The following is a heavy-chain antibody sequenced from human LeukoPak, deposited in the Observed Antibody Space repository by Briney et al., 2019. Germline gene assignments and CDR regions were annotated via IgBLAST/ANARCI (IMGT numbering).Heavy chain of an antibody. CDR2: VSDSGSST. D-gene: IGHD2-8*01. J-gene: IGHJ4*02. V-gene: IGHV3-23*01. CDR1: GFTFSSYT. CDR3: AKVVPGDFDY. Sequence: PGGSLRLSCAASGFTFSSYTMSWVHQAPGKGLEWVSAVSDSGSSTYYPDSVKGRFTISRDNSRNTLYLQMNSLRAEDTAVYYCAKVVPGDFDYWGQGTLVTVSS.